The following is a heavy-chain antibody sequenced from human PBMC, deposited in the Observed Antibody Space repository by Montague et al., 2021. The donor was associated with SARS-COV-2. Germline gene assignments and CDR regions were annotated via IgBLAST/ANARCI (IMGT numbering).Heavy chain of an antibody. Sequence: SETLSLTCTVSGGSITRNYYWGWILQPPAKGLQWFVNIYYSGTTSINPSSEGRVTISVDASKNQFSLNLTSVTAADTAVYYCARPLVRGVPKAFDIWDQGALVIVSS. CDR1: GGSITRNYY. V-gene: IGHV4-39*01. CDR2: IYYSGTT. J-gene: IGHJ3*02. CDR3: ARPLVRGVPKAFDI. D-gene: IGHD3-10*01.